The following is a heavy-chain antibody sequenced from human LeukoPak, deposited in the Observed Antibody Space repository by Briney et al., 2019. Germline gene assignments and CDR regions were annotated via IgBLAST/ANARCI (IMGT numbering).Heavy chain of an antibody. J-gene: IGHJ5*01. CDR1: GGTFSNYA. V-gene: IGHV1-69*05. CDR2: IIPIFRTT. CDR3: AKDDGSATMGFDS. D-gene: IGHD1-26*01. Sequence: EASVKVSCKASGGTFSNYAFSWVRQAPGQGLEWMGGIIPIFRTTNYAEQFQGRVTITTDESTNTAYLDLSSLRSEDTAVYYCAKDDGSATMGFDSWGQGTLVSVSS.